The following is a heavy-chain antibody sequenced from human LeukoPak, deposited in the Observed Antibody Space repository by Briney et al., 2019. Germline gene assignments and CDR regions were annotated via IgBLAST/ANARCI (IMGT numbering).Heavy chain of an antibody. J-gene: IGHJ5*02. Sequence: ASVKVSCKASGYTFTGYYMHWVRQAPGQGHEWMGRINPNSGGTNYAQKFQGRVTMTRDTSISTAYMELSRLRSDDTAVYYCARDGPSQNWFDPWGQGTLVTVSS. V-gene: IGHV1-2*06. CDR1: GYTFTGYY. CDR3: ARDGPSQNWFDP. CDR2: INPNSGGT.